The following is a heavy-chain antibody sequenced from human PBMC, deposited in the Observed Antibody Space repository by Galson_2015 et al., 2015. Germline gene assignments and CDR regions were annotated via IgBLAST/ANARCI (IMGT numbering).Heavy chain of an antibody. J-gene: IGHJ3*01. CDR2: INHSGGT. CDR3: ARGADWAKVGDL. CDR1: GGSFSVYY. D-gene: IGHD1-26*01. V-gene: IGHV4-34*01. Sequence: SETLSLTCTVYGGSFSVYYWSWTRQPPGKGLEWISEINHSGGTNYNPSLKSRVSMSTDTSKNQFSLRLSSVTAADTAVYYCARGADWAKVGDLWGQGTMVTVSS.